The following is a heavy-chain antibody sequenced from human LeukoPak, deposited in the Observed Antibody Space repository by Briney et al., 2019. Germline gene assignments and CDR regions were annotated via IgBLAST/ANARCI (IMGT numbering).Heavy chain of an antibody. Sequence: GSLRLSCAASGFTFSSYTMNWVRQAPGKGLEWVSSISNSGTYIYYADSMKGRFTISRDNAKNSLHLQMNSLKVEDTAVYYCARDRIVGATIDYWGQGTLVTVSS. D-gene: IGHD1-26*01. J-gene: IGHJ4*02. CDR2: ISNSGTYI. CDR1: GFTFSSYT. CDR3: ARDRIVGATIDY. V-gene: IGHV3-21*01.